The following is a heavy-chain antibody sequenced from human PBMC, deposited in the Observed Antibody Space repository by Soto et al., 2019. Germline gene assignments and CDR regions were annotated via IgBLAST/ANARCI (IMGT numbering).Heavy chain of an antibody. Sequence: GGSLRLSCVASEFTFSSYEMNWVRQAPGKGLEWVSYISSSGTTIYYTDSVKGRFTISRDNAKKSLYLQMNSLRAEDTAVYYCVSFGGAAAGPGDYWGQGTLVTVSS. D-gene: IGHD6-13*01. V-gene: IGHV3-48*03. CDR2: ISSSGTTI. CDR1: EFTFSSYE. CDR3: VSFGGAAAGPGDY. J-gene: IGHJ4*02.